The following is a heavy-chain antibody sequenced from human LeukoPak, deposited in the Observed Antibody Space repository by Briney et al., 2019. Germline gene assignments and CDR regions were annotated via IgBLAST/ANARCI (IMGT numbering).Heavy chain of an antibody. D-gene: IGHD6-19*01. Sequence: SETLSLTCAVSGASISSGYWWSWVRQPPGKGLEWIGEIYHSGSTNYNPSLKSRVTISVDKSKNQFSLKLSSVTAADTAMYYCARVAVARLAYFDYWGQGTLVTVSS. CDR3: ARVAVARLAYFDY. CDR2: IYHSGST. V-gene: IGHV4-4*02. J-gene: IGHJ4*02. CDR1: GASISSGYW.